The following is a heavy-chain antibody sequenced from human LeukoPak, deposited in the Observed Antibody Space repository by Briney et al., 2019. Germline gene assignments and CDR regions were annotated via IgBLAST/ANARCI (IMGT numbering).Heavy chain of an antibody. CDR3: ARGYEQLGLYYYYYMDV. CDR1: GGSISSGDYY. D-gene: IGHD6-6*01. CDR2: IYYSGST. Sequence: SETLSLTCTVSGGSISSGDYYWSWIRQPPGKGLEWIGYIYYSGSTNYNPSLKSRVTISVDTSKNQFSLKLSSVTAADTAVYYCARGYEQLGLYYYYYMDVWGKGTTATVSS. V-gene: IGHV4-61*08. J-gene: IGHJ6*03.